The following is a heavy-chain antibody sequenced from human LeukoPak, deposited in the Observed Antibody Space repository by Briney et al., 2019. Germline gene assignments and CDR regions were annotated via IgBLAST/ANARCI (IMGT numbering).Heavy chain of an antibody. CDR1: GFTVSSNY. V-gene: IGHV3-53*01. J-gene: IGHJ4*02. Sequence: GGSLRLSRAASGFTVSSNYMSWVRQAPGKGLEWVSVIYSGGSTYYADSVNGRFTISRDNSKNTLYLQMNSLRAEDTAVYYCARSADGYNYPFDYWGQGTLVTVSS. CDR3: ARSADGYNYPFDY. CDR2: IYSGGST. D-gene: IGHD5-24*01.